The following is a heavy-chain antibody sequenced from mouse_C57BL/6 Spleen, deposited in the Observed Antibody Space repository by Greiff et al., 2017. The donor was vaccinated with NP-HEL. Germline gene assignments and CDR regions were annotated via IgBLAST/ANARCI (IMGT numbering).Heavy chain of an antibody. Sequence: EVKLMESGGGLVKPGGSLKLSCAASGFTFSDYGMHWVRQAPEKGLEWVAYISSGSSTIYYADTVKGRFTISRDNAKNTLFLQMTSLRSEDTAMYYCASHYGSPFDYWGQGTTLTVSS. CDR2: ISSGSSTI. CDR3: ASHYGSPFDY. CDR1: GFTFSDYG. V-gene: IGHV5-17*01. D-gene: IGHD1-1*01. J-gene: IGHJ2*01.